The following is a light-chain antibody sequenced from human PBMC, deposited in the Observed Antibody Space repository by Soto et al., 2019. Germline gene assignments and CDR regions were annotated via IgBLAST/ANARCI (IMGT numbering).Light chain of an antibody. Sequence: EIVLTQSPATLSLSPGERATLSCRASQSVSNFLAWYQQKPGQAPRLLIYDASTRATGIPARFSGSGSGTDFALTISSIEPEDNAVYYCQQRRTWPPLTFGGGTKVEIK. CDR2: DAS. CDR1: QSVSNF. V-gene: IGKV3-11*01. CDR3: QQRRTWPPLT. J-gene: IGKJ4*01.